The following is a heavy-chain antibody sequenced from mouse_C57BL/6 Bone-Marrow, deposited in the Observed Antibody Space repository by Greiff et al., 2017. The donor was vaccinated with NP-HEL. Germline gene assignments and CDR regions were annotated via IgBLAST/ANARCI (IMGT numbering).Heavy chain of an antibody. CDR1: GYTFTSYD. CDR2: IYPRDGST. V-gene: IGHV1-85*01. D-gene: IGHD2-5*01. Sequence: QVHVKQSGPELVKPGASVKLSCKASGYTFTSYDINWVKQRPGQGLEWIGWIYPRDGSTKYNEKFKGKATLTVDTSSSTAYMELHSLTSEDSAVYFCARSYYSNFAWFAYWGQGTLVTVSA. CDR3: ARSYYSNFAWFAY. J-gene: IGHJ3*01.